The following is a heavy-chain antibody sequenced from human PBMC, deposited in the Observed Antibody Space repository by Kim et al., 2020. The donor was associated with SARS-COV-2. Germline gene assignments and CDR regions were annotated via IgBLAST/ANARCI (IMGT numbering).Heavy chain of an antibody. CDR3: AATKFGEADY. J-gene: IGHJ4*02. CDR2: NQ. D-gene: IGHD3-10*01. V-gene: IGHV1-58*01. Sequence: NQTYAQKFQEGVTVTRDMSTSTAYMELSSLRSEDTAVYYCAATKFGEADYWGQGTLVTVSS.